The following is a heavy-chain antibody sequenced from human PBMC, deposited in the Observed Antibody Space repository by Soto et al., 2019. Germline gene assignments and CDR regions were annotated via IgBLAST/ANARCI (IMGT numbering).Heavy chain of an antibody. CDR3: TRDASRDSSARGWFDP. J-gene: IGHJ5*02. V-gene: IGHV3-21*01. CDR1: EFTFRSFT. CDR2: ISSNSAYI. D-gene: IGHD6-13*01. Sequence: GGSLRLSCAASEFTFRSFTMNWVRQAPGMGLEWVSTISSNSAYIYYTDALRGRFTISRDNAKNSLHLQMNSLRAEDTAVYYCTRDASRDSSARGWFDPWGPGTLVTVSS.